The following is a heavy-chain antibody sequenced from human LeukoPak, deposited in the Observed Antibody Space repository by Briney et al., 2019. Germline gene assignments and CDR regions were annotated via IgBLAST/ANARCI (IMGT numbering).Heavy chain of an antibody. D-gene: IGHD6-13*01. CDR3: AKEGGGLQLVYNFDY. CDR1: GFTFSSYA. Sequence: GGSLGLSCAASGFTFSSYAMSWVRQAPGKGLEWVSAISGSGANTYYADSVKGRFTISRDNSKNTLYLQMNSLRAEDTAVYYCAKEGGGLQLVYNFDYWGQGTLVTVSS. V-gene: IGHV3-23*01. J-gene: IGHJ4*02. CDR2: ISGSGANT.